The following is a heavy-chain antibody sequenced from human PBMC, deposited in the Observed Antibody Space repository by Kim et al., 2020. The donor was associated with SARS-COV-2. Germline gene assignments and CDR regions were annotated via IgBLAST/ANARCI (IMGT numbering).Heavy chain of an antibody. CDR3: ARDVAAAGTGGWFDP. CDR2: ISAYNGNT. V-gene: IGHV1-18*01. CDR1: GYTFTSYG. J-gene: IGHJ5*02. Sequence: ASVKVSCKASGYTFTSYGISWVRQAPGQGLEWMGWISAYNGNTNYAQKLQGRVTMTTDTSTSTAYMELRSLRSDDTAVYYCARDVAAAGTGGWFDPWGQGTLVTVSS. D-gene: IGHD6-13*01.